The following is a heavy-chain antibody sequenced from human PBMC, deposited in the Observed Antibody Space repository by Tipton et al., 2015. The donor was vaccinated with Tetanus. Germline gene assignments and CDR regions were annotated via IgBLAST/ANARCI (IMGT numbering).Heavy chain of an antibody. CDR2: ISGSGSSI. V-gene: IGHV3-11*01. CDR1: GFTFSDHY. J-gene: IGHJ4*02. D-gene: IGHD2-2*03. CDR3: ARDLDGYCSSTNCYRGYFDY. Sequence: SLRLSCTASGFTFSDHYMAWIRQAPGKGLEWISYISGSGSSIFHADSVKGRFSISRDNAKNALYLQMNSLTAEDTAVYYCARDLDGYCSSTNCYRGYFDYWGQGTLVTVSS.